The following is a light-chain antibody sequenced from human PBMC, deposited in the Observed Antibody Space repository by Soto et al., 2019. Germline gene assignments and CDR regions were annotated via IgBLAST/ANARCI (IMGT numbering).Light chain of an antibody. CDR2: DAS. CDR1: QSVNRY. J-gene: IGKJ1*01. V-gene: IGKV3-11*01. Sequence: EIVLTQSPATLSLSPGERATLSCWASQSVNRYLVWYQQKPGQAPRLLMYDASKRATGIPARFSGSGSGTDFILTISSLEPEDFAVYYCQQRDIWPWTFGQGTKVDIK. CDR3: QQRDIWPWT.